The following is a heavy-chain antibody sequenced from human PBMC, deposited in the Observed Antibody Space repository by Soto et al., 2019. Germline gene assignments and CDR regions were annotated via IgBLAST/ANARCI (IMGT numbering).Heavy chain of an antibody. Sequence: SETLSLTCAVYGGSFSGYYWSWIRQPPGKGLEWIGEINHSGSTNYNPSLKSRVTISVDTSKNQFSLKLSSVTAADTAVYYCARGRRRVGATPHKEVWGQGTTVTVSS. CDR2: INHSGST. CDR3: ARGRRRVGATPHKEV. V-gene: IGHV4-34*01. D-gene: IGHD1-26*01. CDR1: GGSFSGYY. J-gene: IGHJ6*02.